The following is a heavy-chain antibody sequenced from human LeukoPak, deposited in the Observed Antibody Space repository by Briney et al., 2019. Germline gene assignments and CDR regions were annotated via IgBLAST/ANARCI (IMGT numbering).Heavy chain of an antibody. CDR3: ARDFRY. V-gene: IGHV3-30-3*01. CDR1: GFTFSSYA. Sequence: PGRSLRLSCAASGFTFSSYAMHWVRQAPGKGLKWVAVISYDGSNKYYADSVKGRFTISRDNSKNTLYLQMNSLRAEDTAVYYCARDFRYWGQGTLVTVSS. J-gene: IGHJ4*02. CDR2: ISYDGSNK. D-gene: IGHD3-10*01.